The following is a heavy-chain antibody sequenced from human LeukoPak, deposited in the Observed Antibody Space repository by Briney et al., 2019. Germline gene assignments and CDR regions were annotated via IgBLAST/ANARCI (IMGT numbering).Heavy chain of an antibody. Sequence: PSETLSLTCTVSGVSSSSSYWSWIRQPPGKGLEWIGYIFYTGDSNHNPSLKSRVSISLDTSKDQISLKLSSVTAADTAVYYCARHAISRQLWFDYWGQGTLVTVSS. CDR1: GVSSSSSY. CDR2: IFYTGDS. D-gene: IGHD5-18*01. CDR3: ARHAISRQLWFDY. V-gene: IGHV4-59*08. J-gene: IGHJ4*02.